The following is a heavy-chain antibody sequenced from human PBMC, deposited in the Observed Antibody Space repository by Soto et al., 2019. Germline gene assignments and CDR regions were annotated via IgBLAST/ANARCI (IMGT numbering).Heavy chain of an antibody. Sequence: GASVKVSCKVSGYTLTELSMHWVRQAPGKGLEWMGGFDPEDGETIYAQKFQGRVTMTEDTSTDTAYMELSSLRSEDTAVYYCATHGGSSSGYYYYYGMDVWGQGTTVTVS. CDR3: ATHGGSSSGYYYYYGMDV. V-gene: IGHV1-24*01. CDR2: FDPEDGET. J-gene: IGHJ6*02. D-gene: IGHD6-6*01. CDR1: GYTLTELS.